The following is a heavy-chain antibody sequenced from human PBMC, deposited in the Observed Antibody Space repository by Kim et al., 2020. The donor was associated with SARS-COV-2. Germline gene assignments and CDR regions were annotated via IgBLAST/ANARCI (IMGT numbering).Heavy chain of an antibody. Sequence: GGSLRLSCAASGFTFSNYAMTWVRQAPGKGLDWVSAISGTGGSTYYADSVEGRFTISRDNSKNTLYLQMNSLRAEDTAIYYCAKDLSEIPGSYSHDAFD. V-gene: IGHV3-23*01. CDR2: ISGTGGST. CDR3: AKDLSEIPGSYSHDAFD. CDR1: GFTFSNYA. J-gene: IGHJ3*02. D-gene: IGHD1-26*01.